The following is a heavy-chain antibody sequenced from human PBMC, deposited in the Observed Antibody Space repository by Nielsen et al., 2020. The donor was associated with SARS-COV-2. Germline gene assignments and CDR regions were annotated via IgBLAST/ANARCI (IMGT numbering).Heavy chain of an antibody. CDR2: IWYDGSNK. V-gene: IGHV3-33*07. Sequence: LSLTCAVSGVSVSSGSWWNWVRQAPGKGLEWVAVIWYDGSNKYYADSVKGRFTISRDNSKNTLYLQMNSLRAEDTAVYYCARDIGIAAAGTGNYWGQGTLVTVSS. CDR1: GVSVSSGS. CDR3: ARDIGIAAAGTGNY. J-gene: IGHJ4*02. D-gene: IGHD6-13*01.